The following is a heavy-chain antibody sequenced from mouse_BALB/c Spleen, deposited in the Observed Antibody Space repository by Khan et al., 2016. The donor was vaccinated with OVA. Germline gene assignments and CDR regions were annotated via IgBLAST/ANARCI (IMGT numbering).Heavy chain of an antibody. J-gene: IGHJ4*01. Sequence: QIQLVQSGPELKKPGETVKISCKASGYSFTNYGMNWVKQSPGKALKWMGWINTYTGEPTYADEFKGRFAFSLETSANTAYLQINILKNEDTATYFCARPPYFCFTLDYWGQGTSGTVSS. D-gene: IGHD2-10*01. CDR2: INTYTGEP. CDR1: GYSFTNYG. CDR3: ARPPYFCFTLDY. V-gene: IGHV9-3-1*01.